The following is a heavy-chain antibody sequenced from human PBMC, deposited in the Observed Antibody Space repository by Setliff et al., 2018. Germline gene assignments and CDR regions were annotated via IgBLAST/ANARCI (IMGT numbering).Heavy chain of an antibody. J-gene: IGHJ4*02. CDR1: GGSFSGYY. Sequence: LSLTCAVYGGSFSGYYWSWIRQPPEKRLEWIGEIIHSGSTSYNPSLKIRVTISMDTAKNQFSLKVSSVTAADTAVYYCARSFSRREKFLLDYWGQGALVTVSS. V-gene: IGHV4-34*12. CDR2: IIHSGST. CDR3: ARSFSRREKFLLDY.